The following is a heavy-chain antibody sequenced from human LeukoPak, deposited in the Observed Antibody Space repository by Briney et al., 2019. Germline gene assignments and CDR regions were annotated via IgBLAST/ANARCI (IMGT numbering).Heavy chain of an antibody. J-gene: IGHJ3*02. CDR1: GFTFSSYA. D-gene: IGHD3-22*01. CDR3: AKDHYDSSGYYFDDAFDI. V-gene: IGHV3-23*01. CDR2: ISGSGGST. Sequence: GGSLRLSCAASGFTFSSYAMSWVRQAPGKGLGWVSAISGSGGSTYYADSVKGRFTISRDNSKNTLYLQMNSLRAEDTAVYYCAKDHYDSSGYYFDDAFDIWGQGTMVTVSS.